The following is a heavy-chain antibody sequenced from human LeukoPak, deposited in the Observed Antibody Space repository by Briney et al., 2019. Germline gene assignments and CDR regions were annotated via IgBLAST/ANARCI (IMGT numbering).Heavy chain of an antibody. J-gene: IGHJ4*02. CDR1: GFTFSDYY. CDR2: ISSSGNNI. Sequence: GGSLRLSCAASGFTFSDYYMSWFRLAPGKGLEWVSYISSSGNNIYYADSVKGRFTISRDNAKNSLYLQMSSLRAEDTAVYYCARKTIVVVTPTEYWGQGTLVTVSS. D-gene: IGHD3-22*01. V-gene: IGHV3-11*01. CDR3: ARKTIVVVTPTEY.